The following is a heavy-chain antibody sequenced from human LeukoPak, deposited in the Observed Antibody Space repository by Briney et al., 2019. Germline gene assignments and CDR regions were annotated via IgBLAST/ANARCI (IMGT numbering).Heavy chain of an antibody. J-gene: IGHJ5*02. CDR2: ISSSGSTI. CDR3: ATQAVAGPWFDP. CDR1: GFTFSSYE. V-gene: IGHV3-48*03. D-gene: IGHD6-19*01. Sequence: PGGSLGLSCAASGFTFSSYEMNWVRQAPGKGLEWVSYISSSGSTIYYADSVKGRFTISRDNAKNSLYLQMNSLRAEDTAVYYCATQAVAGPWFDPWGQGTLVTVSS.